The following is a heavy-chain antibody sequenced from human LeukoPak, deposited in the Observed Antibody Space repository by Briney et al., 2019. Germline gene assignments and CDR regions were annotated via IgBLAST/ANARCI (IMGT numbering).Heavy chain of an antibody. J-gene: IGHJ6*03. CDR3: AKHGYDSSGYYYYYYYMDV. CDR1: GFTFSSYG. CDR2: ISGSGGST. Sequence: GGSLRLSCAASGFTFSSYGMSWVRQAPGKGLEWVSAISGSGGSTYYADSVKGRFTISRDNSKNTLYLQMNSLRAEDTAVYYCAKHGYDSSGYYYYYYYMDVWGKGTTVTISS. V-gene: IGHV3-23*01. D-gene: IGHD3-22*01.